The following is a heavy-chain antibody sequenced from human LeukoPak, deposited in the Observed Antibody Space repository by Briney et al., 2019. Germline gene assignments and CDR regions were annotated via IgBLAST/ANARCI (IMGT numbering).Heavy chain of an antibody. CDR2: INLNSGGT. Sequence: GASVKVSCKASGYTFTDYYMHWVRQAPGQGLEWMGWINLNSGGTNFAQRFQGRVTMTRDTSISTAYMELSRLISDDTAVYYCARDAGYCTGGSCWYFDHWGQGTLVTVSS. D-gene: IGHD2-15*01. CDR3: ARDAGYCTGGSCWYFDH. V-gene: IGHV1-2*02. J-gene: IGHJ4*02. CDR1: GYTFTDYY.